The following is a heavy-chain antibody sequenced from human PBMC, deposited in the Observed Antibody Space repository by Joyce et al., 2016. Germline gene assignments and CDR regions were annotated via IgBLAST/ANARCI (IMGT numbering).Heavy chain of an antibody. CDR1: GFTFSKNW. J-gene: IGHJ3*02. CDR2: IKEDGSER. V-gene: IGHV3-7*03. D-gene: IGHD2-21*01. CDR3: ARSTDWYAFDI. Sequence: EVHLVESGGGLVQPGGSLRLSCAASGFTFSKNWLSWVRQAPGKGLEWVTNIKEDGSERDSVDSVKGRFTISRDNAKNFLYLQMNRLRAEDTAMYYCARSTDWYAFDIWGQGTKVIVSS.